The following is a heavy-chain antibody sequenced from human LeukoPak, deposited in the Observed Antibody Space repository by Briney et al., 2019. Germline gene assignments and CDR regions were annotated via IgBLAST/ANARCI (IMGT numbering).Heavy chain of an antibody. J-gene: IGHJ4*02. D-gene: IGHD5-24*01. Sequence: SVKVSCKASGGTFSSYAISWVRQAPGQGLEWMGGIIPIFGTANYAQKFQGRVTITADESTSTAYMKLSSLRSEDTAVYYCHAPIGWLQNEPYWGQGTLVTVSS. CDR2: IIPIFGTA. V-gene: IGHV1-69*13. CDR3: HAPIGWLQNEPY. CDR1: GGTFSSYA.